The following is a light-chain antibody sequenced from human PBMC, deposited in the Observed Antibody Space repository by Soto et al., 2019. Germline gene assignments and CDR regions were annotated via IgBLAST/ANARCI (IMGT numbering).Light chain of an antibody. CDR2: EVS. Sequence: QSALTQPASVSGSPGQSITISCTGTSSDVGGYNYVSWYQPHPGKAPKLMIYEVSNRPSGVSNRFSGSKSGNTASLTISGLQAEDEADYCCSSYTSSSTRVFGGGTKLTVL. CDR3: SSYTSSSTRV. J-gene: IGLJ3*02. V-gene: IGLV2-14*01. CDR1: SSDVGGYNY.